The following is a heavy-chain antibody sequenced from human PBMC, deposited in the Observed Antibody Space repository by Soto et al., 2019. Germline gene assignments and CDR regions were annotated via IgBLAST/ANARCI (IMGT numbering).Heavy chain of an antibody. CDR1: GGTFRTYA. J-gene: IGHJ6*02. D-gene: IGHD6-19*01. CDR3: AKGAVAGTPTSYYYYGMDV. Sequence: QVQLLQSGAEVKKPGSSVRVSCEASGGTFRTYAISWVRQAPGQGLEWMGGIIPIFGTVNYAQKFQGRVTITAEESTTTVYMDLRSLRSEDTAADYCAKGAVAGTPTSYYYYGMDVWGQGTTVTVSS. CDR2: IIPIFGTV. V-gene: IGHV1-69*12.